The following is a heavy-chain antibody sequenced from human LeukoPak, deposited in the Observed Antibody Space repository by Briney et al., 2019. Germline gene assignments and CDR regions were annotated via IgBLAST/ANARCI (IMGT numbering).Heavy chain of an antibody. Sequence: KPSETLSLTCTVSGGSISSSSYYWGWIRQPPGKGLEWIGSIYYSGSTHYNPSLKSRVTISVDTSKNQFSLKLSSVTAADTAVYYCARDSRGYSNYVLDYWGQGTLVTVSS. CDR2: IYYSGST. CDR1: GGSISSSSYY. CDR3: ARDSRGYSNYVLDY. V-gene: IGHV4-39*07. D-gene: IGHD4-11*01. J-gene: IGHJ4*02.